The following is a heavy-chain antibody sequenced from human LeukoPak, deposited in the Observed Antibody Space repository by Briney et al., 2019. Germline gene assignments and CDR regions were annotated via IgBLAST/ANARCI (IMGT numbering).Heavy chain of an antibody. Sequence: SSETLSLTCTVSGGSISSGGYYWSWIRQHPGKGLEWIGYIYYSGSTYYNPSLKSRVTISVDTSKNQFSLKLSSVTAADTAVYYCARIEFRSGYDHWGQGTLVTVSS. J-gene: IGHJ4*02. V-gene: IGHV4-31*03. CDR3: ARIEFRSGYDH. D-gene: IGHD3-3*01. CDR1: GGSISSGGYY. CDR2: IYYSGST.